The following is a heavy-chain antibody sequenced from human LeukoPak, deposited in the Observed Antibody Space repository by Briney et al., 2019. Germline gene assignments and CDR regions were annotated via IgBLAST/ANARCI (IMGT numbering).Heavy chain of an antibody. CDR2: IRSRSSYI. J-gene: IGHJ4*02. D-gene: IGHD2-2*01. CDR1: GFTFSSYR. Sequence: GGSLRLSCAASGFTFSSYRMTWVRQAPGKGLERVSYIRSRSSYIYYADEVKGRYTITRDNAKNSLYLQLNSLRAEDTAVYYCARPLSSSTSCWDYWGQGTLVTVSS. CDR3: ARPLSSSTSCWDY. V-gene: IGHV3-21*01.